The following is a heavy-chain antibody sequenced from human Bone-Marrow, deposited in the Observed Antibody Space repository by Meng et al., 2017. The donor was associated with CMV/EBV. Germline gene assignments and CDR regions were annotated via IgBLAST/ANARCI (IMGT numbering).Heavy chain of an antibody. D-gene: IGHD3-22*01. V-gene: IGHV1-18*01. CDR3: ARDGDNAKMIVVVNDYYYSYGMDV. J-gene: IGHJ6*02. Sequence: ASVKVSCKASGYTFTSYGTSWVRQSPGQGLEWMGWISAYNGNTNYAQKLQGRVTMTTDTSTSTAYMELRSLRSDDTAVYYCARDGDNAKMIVVVNDYYYSYGMDVWGQATTVTVSS. CDR2: ISAYNGNT. CDR1: GYTFTSYG.